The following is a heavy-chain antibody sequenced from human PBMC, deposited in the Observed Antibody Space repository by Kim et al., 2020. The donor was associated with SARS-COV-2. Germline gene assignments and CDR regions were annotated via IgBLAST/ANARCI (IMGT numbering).Heavy chain of an antibody. CDR1: GGSISSYY. CDR2: IYYSGST. D-gene: IGHD6-13*01. V-gene: IGHV4-59*01. Sequence: SETLSLTCTVSGGSISSYYWSWIRQPPGKGLEWIGYIYYSGSTNYNPSLKSRVTISVDTSKNQFSLKLSSVTAADTAVYYCARASSWYVDWFDPWGQGTLVTVSS. J-gene: IGHJ5*02. CDR3: ARASSWYVDWFDP.